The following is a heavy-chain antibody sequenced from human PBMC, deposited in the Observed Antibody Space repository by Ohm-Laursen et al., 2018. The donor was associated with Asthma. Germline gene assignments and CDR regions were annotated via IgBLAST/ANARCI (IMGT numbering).Heavy chain of an antibody. J-gene: IGHJ6*02. Sequence: SVKVSCKASGGTFSSYAISWVRQAPGQGLEWMGGIIPIFGMTNYAQKFQGRVTITADKSTSTAYMELSSLRSEDTAVYYCARESKELLYYYYGMDVWGQGTTVTVSS. CDR2: IIPIFGMT. V-gene: IGHV1-69*10. CDR1: GGTFSSYA. D-gene: IGHD1-26*01. CDR3: ARESKELLYYYYGMDV.